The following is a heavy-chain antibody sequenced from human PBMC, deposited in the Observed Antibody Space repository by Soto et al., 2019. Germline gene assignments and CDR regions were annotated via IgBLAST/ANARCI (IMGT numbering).Heavy chain of an antibody. V-gene: IGHV1-18*01. CDR2: ISAYNGNT. J-gene: IGHJ4*02. CDR3: ARVYRITMVRGELSEY. D-gene: IGHD3-10*01. CDR1: GYTFTSYG. Sequence: QVQLVQSGAEVKKPGASVKVSCKASGYTFTSYGISWVRQAPGQGLEWMGWISAYNGNTNYAQKLQGRVTMTTDTHTSTGYMELRSLRSDDTAVYFLARVYRITMVRGELSEYWGQGTLVTVSS.